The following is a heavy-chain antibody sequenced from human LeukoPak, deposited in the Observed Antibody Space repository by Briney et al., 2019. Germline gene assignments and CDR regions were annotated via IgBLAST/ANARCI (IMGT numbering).Heavy chain of an antibody. CDR3: ARDRQGGSGSHRFDY. CDR1: GYTFTSYG. J-gene: IGHJ4*02. Sequence: AASVKVSCKASGYTFTSYGISWVRQAPGQGLEWMGWISPYNGNTNYAQKLQGRVTMTTDTSTSTVYMELRSLRSDDTAIYYCARDRQGGSGSHRFDYWGQGTLVTVSS. CDR2: ISPYNGNT. V-gene: IGHV1-18*01. D-gene: IGHD3-10*01.